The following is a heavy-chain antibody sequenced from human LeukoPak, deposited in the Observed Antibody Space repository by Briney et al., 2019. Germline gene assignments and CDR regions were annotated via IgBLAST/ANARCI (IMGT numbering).Heavy chain of an antibody. CDR3: LRQGVGDPPR. CDR1: GFTVSAND. CDR2: IYAGGSSSA. V-gene: IGHV3-53*04. Sequence: GGSLRLSCAASGFTVSANDMSWVRQAPGKGLEWVSLIYAGGSSSAFYADSVKGRFTASRHDSKNTLDLQMYGLRADDTAVYYCLRQGVGDPPRWGQGTLVTVSS. J-gene: IGHJ4*02. D-gene: IGHD3-16*01.